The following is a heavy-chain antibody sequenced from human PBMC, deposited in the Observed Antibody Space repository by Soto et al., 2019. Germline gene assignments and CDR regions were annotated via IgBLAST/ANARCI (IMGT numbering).Heavy chain of an antibody. CDR2: INHSGST. J-gene: IGHJ6*04. CDR1: GASFSGYY. CDR3: ARRLDV. V-gene: IGHV4-34*01. Sequence: SETLSLTCAVYGASFSGYYLSWIRQPPGNGLEWIGEINHSGSTNYNPSLTIRVTISVDTSKNQFSLNLSSVSAGDTAVYYCARRLDVWDKGITVTVSS.